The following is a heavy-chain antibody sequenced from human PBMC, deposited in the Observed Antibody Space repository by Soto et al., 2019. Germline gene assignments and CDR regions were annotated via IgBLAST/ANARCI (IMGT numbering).Heavy chain of an antibody. J-gene: IGHJ6*03. CDR2: ISSSSSYI. CDR1: GFTFSSYS. CDR3: ARAVGYCSGGSCYTDYYYYYYMDV. D-gene: IGHD2-15*01. V-gene: IGHV3-21*01. Sequence: EVQLVESGGGLVQPGGSLRLSCAASGFTFSSYSMNWVRQAPGKGLEWVSSISSSSSYIYYADSVKGRFTISRDNAKNSLYLQMNSLRAEDTAVYYCARAVGYCSGGSCYTDYYYYYYMDVWGKGTTVTVSS.